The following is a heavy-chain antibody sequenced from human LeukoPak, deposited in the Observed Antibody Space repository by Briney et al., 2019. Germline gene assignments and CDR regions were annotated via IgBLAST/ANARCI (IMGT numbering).Heavy chain of an antibody. V-gene: IGHV4-39*01. J-gene: IGHJ2*01. CDR1: GGSISSSSYY. CDR3: AGHEGYCSSTSCSRYWYFDL. Sequence: SETLSLTCTVSGGSISSSSYYWGWIRQPPGKGLEWIGSIYYSGSTYYNPSLKSRVTISVDTSKNQFSLKLSSVTAADTAVYYCAGHEGYCSSTSCSRYWYFDLWGRGTLVTVSS. D-gene: IGHD2-2*01. CDR2: IYYSGST.